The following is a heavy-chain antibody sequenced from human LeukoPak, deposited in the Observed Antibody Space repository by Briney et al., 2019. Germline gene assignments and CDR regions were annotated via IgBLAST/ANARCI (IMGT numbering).Heavy chain of an antibody. V-gene: IGHV3-7*01. CDR3: ARDRVVVVAAFPYYYYYMDV. J-gene: IGHJ6*03. CDR1: GFTFSSYW. Sequence: RPGGSLRLSCAASGFTFSSYWMSWVRQAPGKGLEWVANIKQDGSEKYYVDSVKGRFTISRDNAKNSLYLQMNSLRAEDTAVYYCARDRVVVVAAFPYYYYYMDVWGKGTTVTVSS. CDR2: IKQDGSEK. D-gene: IGHD2-15*01.